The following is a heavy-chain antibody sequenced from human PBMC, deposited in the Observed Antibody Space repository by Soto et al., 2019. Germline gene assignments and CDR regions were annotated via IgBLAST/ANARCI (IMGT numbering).Heavy chain of an antibody. CDR2: RYDDAST. Sequence: QLQLQESGPGLVKPSETLSLSCSVSGDSIRKRNDYGAWIRQPPGKGLEWIVSRYDDASTFCKPSLTRRVTISIETSENQVSLKVPSVTAADAAVYYCARGIYLGPSGYYLACWGQGTLVTVSS. D-gene: IGHD3-22*01. CDR3: ARGIYLGPSGYYLAC. J-gene: IGHJ4*02. V-gene: IGHV4-39*01. CDR1: GDSIRKRNDY.